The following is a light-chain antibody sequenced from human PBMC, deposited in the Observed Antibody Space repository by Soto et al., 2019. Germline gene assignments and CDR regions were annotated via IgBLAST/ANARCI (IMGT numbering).Light chain of an antibody. CDR1: SSDVGGYNC. V-gene: IGLV2-11*01. Sequence: QSALTQPRSVSGSPGQSVTISCTGTSSDVGGYNCVSWYQQHPGKAPKFIIYDVSQRPSGVPDRFSGSKSGNTASLTISGLQAADEADYYCCSYAGSSTFGVFGGGTKLTVL. J-gene: IGLJ2*01. CDR3: CSYAGSSTFGV. CDR2: DVS.